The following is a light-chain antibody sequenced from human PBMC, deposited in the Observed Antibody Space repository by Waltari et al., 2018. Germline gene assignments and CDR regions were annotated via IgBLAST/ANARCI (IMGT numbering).Light chain of an antibody. CDR3: QQFDTSPA. V-gene: IGKV3-20*01. CDR2: GTS. Sequence: EIVLTQSPGTLSLSPGERATLSCRASQSVSSRYLPWYPPKPGQSPRLLIYGTSTMATGIPDRFSGSGSGTDFTLTISRLEPEDFAVYYCQQFDTSPAFGPGTTVDIK. J-gene: IGKJ3*01. CDR1: QSVSSRY.